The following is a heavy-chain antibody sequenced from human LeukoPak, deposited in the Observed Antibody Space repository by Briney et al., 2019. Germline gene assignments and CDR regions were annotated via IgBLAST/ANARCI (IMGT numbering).Heavy chain of an antibody. Sequence: PSETLSLTCTVSGVSISSSNSYWGWIRQPPGKGLEWIGSIYYSGSTYYNPSLKSRVTISVDTSKNQFSLKLSSVTAADTAVYYCARDYQLWSYYFDYWGQGTLVTVSS. J-gene: IGHJ4*02. CDR2: IYYSGST. D-gene: IGHD5-18*01. V-gene: IGHV4-39*07. CDR1: GVSISSSNSY. CDR3: ARDYQLWSYYFDY.